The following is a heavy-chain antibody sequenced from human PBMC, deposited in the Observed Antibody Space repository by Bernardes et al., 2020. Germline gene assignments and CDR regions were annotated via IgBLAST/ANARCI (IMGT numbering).Heavy chain of an antibody. CDR1: GGTFSSYA. J-gene: IGHJ2*01. Sequence: SVKVSCKASGGTFSSYAISWVRQAPGQGLEWMGGIIPIFGTANYAQKFQGRVTITADKSTSTAYMELSSLRSEDTAVYYCARLTTEVHWTDDTVTTPNWYFDLWGRGTLVTVSS. CDR3: ARLTTEVHWTDDTVTTPNWYFDL. V-gene: IGHV1-69*06. CDR2: IIPIFGTA. D-gene: IGHD4-17*01.